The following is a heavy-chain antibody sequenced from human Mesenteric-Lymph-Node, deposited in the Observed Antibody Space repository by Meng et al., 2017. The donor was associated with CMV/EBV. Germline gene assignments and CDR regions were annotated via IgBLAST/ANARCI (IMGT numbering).Heavy chain of an antibody. D-gene: IGHD2-2*02. CDR2: ITGSGGST. CDR3: AKDRRQVVPAAINWFDP. CDR1: GFTVSSNY. V-gene: IGHV3-23*01. Sequence: GESLKISCAASGFTVSSNYMSWVRQAPGKGLEWVSGITGSGGSTYYADSVKGRFTISRDNSKNTLYLQMNSLRAEDTAVYYCAKDRRQVVPAAINWFDPWGQGTLVTVSS. J-gene: IGHJ5*02.